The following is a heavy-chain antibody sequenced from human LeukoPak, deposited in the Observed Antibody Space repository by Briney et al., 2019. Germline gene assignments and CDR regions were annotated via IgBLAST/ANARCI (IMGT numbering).Heavy chain of an antibody. Sequence: SETLSLTCTVSGGSINNYYWSWIRQPAGKGLEWIGLINTSGRTNYNPSLKSRATISVEPSKNQFSLKLSTLPAAAPPVISCARGRYCSAEICSGGGAFYIWGQGTMVSVSS. J-gene: IGHJ3*02. CDR2: INTSGRT. CDR1: GGSINNYY. V-gene: IGHV4-4*07. CDR3: ARGRYCSAEICSGGGAFYI. D-gene: IGHD2-15*01.